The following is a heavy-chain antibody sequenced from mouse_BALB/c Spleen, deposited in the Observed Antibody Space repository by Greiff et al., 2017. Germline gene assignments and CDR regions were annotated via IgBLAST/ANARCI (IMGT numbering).Heavy chain of an antibody. CDR2: IWRGGST. D-gene: IGHD1-1*01. CDR1: GFSLTSYG. V-gene: IGHV2-5-1*01. CDR3: AKKGAVVAPDV. Sequence: VKLMESGPSLVQPSQSLSITCTVSGFSLTSYGVHWVRQSPGKGLEWLGVIWRGGSTDYNAAFMSRLSITKDNSKSQVFFKMNSLQADDTAIYYCAKKGAVVAPDVWGAGTTVTVSS. J-gene: IGHJ1*01.